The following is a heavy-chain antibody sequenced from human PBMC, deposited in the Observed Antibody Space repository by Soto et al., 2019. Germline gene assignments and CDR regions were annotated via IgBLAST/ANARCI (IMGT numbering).Heavy chain of an antibody. V-gene: IGHV4-39*01. CDR3: ARHLSSGWSTYYYGMDV. Sequence: PSETLSLTCTVSGGSISSNSYYWGWIRQPPGKGLEWIGSISYSASTYYNPSLKSRVTISVDTSKNQFSLKLSSVTAADTAVYYCARHLSSGWSTYYYGMDVWGQGTSVTVSS. J-gene: IGHJ6*02. CDR1: GGSISSNSYY. D-gene: IGHD6-19*01. CDR2: ISYSAST.